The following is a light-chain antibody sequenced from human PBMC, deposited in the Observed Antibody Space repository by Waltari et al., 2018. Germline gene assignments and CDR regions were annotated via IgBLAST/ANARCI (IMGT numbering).Light chain of an antibody. J-gene: IGKJ1*01. CDR3: QQRSNWPPWT. CDR1: QRVSRY. Sequence: EIVLTQSPATLSLSPGDRATLSCRASQRVSRYLAWYQQKPVQAPRLLIYDASNRATGIPARFSGSGSGTDFTLAIGSLEPEDFAVYYCQQRSNWPPWTFGQGTKVEIK. CDR2: DAS. V-gene: IGKV3-11*01.